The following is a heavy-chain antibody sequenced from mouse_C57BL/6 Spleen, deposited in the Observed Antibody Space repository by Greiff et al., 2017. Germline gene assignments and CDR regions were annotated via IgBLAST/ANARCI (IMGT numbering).Heavy chain of an antibody. CDR3: ARDGRRGGDYAMDY. CDR2: ISSGSSTI. Sequence: EVQLQESGAGLVKPGGSLTLSCAASGFTFSDYGMHWVRQAPETGLEWVAYISSGSSTIYYADTVKGRFTISRDNATNTLFLQMTSLRSEDTAMYYCARDGRRGGDYAMDYWGQGTSVTVSS. D-gene: IGHD2-12*01. CDR1: GFTFSDYG. V-gene: IGHV5-17*01. J-gene: IGHJ4*01.